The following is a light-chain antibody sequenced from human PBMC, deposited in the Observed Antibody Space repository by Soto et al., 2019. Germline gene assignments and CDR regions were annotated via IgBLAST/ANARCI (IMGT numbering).Light chain of an antibody. CDR2: GAT. V-gene: IGKV3-15*01. CDR3: QQYNNWPRA. Sequence: EIVMTQSPATLSVSPGERATLSCRASQGVSILLAWYQQKPGQAPRLPIHGATTRATGIPARFSGSGSGTEFTLTISSLQSEDFAVYYCQQYNNWPRAFGQGTKVDI. CDR1: QGVSIL. J-gene: IGKJ1*01.